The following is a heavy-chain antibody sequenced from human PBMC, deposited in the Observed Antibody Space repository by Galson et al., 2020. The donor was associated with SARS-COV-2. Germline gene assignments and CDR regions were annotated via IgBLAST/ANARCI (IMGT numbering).Heavy chain of an antibody. CDR3: ARDLWQWLVDY. Sequence: GESLKISCAASGFPFSSYSMNWVRPAPGKGLEWVSSISSSSSYIYYAASVKGRFTISRDNAKNSLYLQMNSLRAEDTAVYYCARDLWQWLVDYWGQGTLVTVSS. V-gene: IGHV3-21*01. CDR2: ISSSSSYI. D-gene: IGHD6-19*01. J-gene: IGHJ4*02. CDR1: GFPFSSYS.